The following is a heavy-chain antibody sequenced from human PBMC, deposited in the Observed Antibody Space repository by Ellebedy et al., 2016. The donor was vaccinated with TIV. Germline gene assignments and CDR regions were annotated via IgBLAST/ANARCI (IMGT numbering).Heavy chain of an antibody. CDR2: IYPRDSDT. CDR1: GYGFTSYW. CDR3: ARLRYDRRGYEVSYLDY. J-gene: IGHJ4*02. V-gene: IGHV5-51*01. Sequence: GESLKISCKAFGYGFTSYWISWERQMPGKGLEWMGIIYPRDSDTRYSPSFQGQVTISVDESISTTYVQWSALRASDTAMYYCARLRYDRRGYEVSYLDYWGQGTLVTVSS. D-gene: IGHD3-22*01.